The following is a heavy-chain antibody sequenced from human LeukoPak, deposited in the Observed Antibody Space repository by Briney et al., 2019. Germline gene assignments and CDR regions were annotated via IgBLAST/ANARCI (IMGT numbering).Heavy chain of an antibody. CDR2: ISSSSSTI. J-gene: IGHJ4*02. D-gene: IGHD6-6*01. CDR3: AREYSSSSGSVSDY. Sequence: GGSLRLSCAASGFTFSSYNMNWVRQAPGKGLEWVSYISSSSSTIYYADSVKGRFTISRDNAKNSLYLLMNNLRYEDTAVYYCAREYSSSSGSVSDYWGQGTLVTVSS. CDR1: GFTFSSYN. V-gene: IGHV3-48*02.